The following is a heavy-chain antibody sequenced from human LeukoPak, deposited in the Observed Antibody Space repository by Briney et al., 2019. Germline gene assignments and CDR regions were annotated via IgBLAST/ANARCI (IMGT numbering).Heavy chain of an antibody. D-gene: IGHD3-3*01. CDR2: ISAYNGNT. CDR3: ARDQGQFLEWFNDAFDI. J-gene: IGHJ3*02. CDR1: DYTFTSYG. V-gene: IGHV1-18*01. Sequence: ASVKVSCKASDYTFTSYGISWVRQAPGQGLEWMGWISAYNGNTNYAQKLQGRVTMTTDTSTSTAYMELRSLRSDDTAVYYCARDQGQFLEWFNDAFDIWGQGTMVTVSS.